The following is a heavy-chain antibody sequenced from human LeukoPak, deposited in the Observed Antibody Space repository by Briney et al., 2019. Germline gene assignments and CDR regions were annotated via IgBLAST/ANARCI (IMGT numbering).Heavy chain of an antibody. CDR2: ISGSGGDT. V-gene: IGHV3-23*01. Sequence: GGSLRLSCAASGFSFSDYAMSWVRQAPGKGLEWVSAISGSGGDTYFADSVKGRFTISRDNSERTVFLQMDSLRAEDTAVYYCAKDPHFYYYYYMDAWGNGTTVTVSS. CDR1: GFSFSDYA. J-gene: IGHJ6*03. CDR3: AKDPHFYYYYYMDA.